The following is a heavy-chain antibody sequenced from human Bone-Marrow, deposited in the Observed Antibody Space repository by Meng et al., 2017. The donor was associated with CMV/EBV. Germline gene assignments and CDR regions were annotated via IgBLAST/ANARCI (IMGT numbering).Heavy chain of an antibody. CDR2: ISNAGRTI. J-gene: IGHJ6*02. D-gene: IGHD4-11*01. V-gene: IGHV3-48*03. CDR3: ARDQATVHSYGMDV. Sequence: GGSLRLSCAASGFIFSNYEMNWVRQAPGKGLEWVSYISNAGRTIHFADSVKGRFTISRDNAKNSLYLQMNSLRAEDTAVYYCARDQATVHSYGMDVWGQGTSVTVSS. CDR1: GFIFSNYE.